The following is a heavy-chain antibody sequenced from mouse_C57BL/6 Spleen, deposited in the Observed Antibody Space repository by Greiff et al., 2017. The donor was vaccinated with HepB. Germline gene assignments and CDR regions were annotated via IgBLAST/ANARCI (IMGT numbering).Heavy chain of an antibody. CDR3: ARFTTVVATKYFDY. CDR2: IYPSDSET. D-gene: IGHD1-1*01. CDR1: GYTFTSYW. J-gene: IGHJ2*01. Sequence: QVQLQQSGAELVRPGSSVKLSCKASGYTFTSYWMDWVKQRPGQGLEWIGNIYPSDSETHYNQKFKDKATLTVDKSSSTAYMQLSSLTSEDSAVYYCARFTTVVATKYFDYWGQGTTLTVSS. V-gene: IGHV1-61*01.